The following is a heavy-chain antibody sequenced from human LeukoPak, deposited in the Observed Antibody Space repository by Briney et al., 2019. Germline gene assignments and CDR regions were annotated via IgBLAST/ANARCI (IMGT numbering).Heavy chain of an antibody. V-gene: IGHV3-23*01. Sequence: GGSLRLSCAASGFTFSDYYMTWVRQAPGKGLEWVSGISGSGGSTYHADSVKGRFTISRDSSKNTLYLQMNSLRAEDTAVYYCAKCKGDSGGSLDYWGQGTLVTVSS. CDR3: AKCKGDSGGSLDY. CDR1: GFTFSDYY. J-gene: IGHJ4*02. D-gene: IGHD3-22*01. CDR2: ISGSGGST.